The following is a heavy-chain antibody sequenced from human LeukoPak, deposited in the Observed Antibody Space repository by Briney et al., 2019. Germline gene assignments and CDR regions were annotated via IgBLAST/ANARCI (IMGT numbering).Heavy chain of an antibody. D-gene: IGHD6-19*01. CDR1: GFTVSSNY. CDR3: AKGRAVAGIFYYGMDV. Sequence: GGSLRLSCAASGFTVSSNYMSWVRQAPGKGLEWVSVIYSGGSTYYADSVKGRFTISRDNSKNTLYLQMNSLRAEDTAVYYCAKGRAVAGIFYYGMDVWGQGTTVTVSS. CDR2: IYSGGST. V-gene: IGHV3-66*01. J-gene: IGHJ6*02.